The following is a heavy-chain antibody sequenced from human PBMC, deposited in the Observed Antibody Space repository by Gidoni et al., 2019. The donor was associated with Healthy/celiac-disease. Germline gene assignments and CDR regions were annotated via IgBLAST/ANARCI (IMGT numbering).Heavy chain of an antibody. V-gene: IGHV3-49*03. CDR3: TRDASDRSRFDY. D-gene: IGHD6-6*01. CDR2: IRSKAYGGTT. CDR1: GFTFGDYA. J-gene: IGHJ4*02. Sequence: EVQLVESGGGLVQPGRSLRLACTASGFTFGDYAMSWFRQAPGKGLEWVGFIRSKAYGGTTEYAASVKGRFTISRDDSKSIAYLQMNSLKTEDTAVYYCTRDASDRSRFDYWGQGTLVTVSS.